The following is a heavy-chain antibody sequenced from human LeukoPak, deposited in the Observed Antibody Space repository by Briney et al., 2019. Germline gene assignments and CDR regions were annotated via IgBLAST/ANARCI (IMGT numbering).Heavy chain of an antibody. V-gene: IGHV3-23*01. Sequence: PGGSLRLSCAASGFTFSTYGMGWVRQAPGKGLEWVSSISYSDDSTYYADSVKGRFTISRDNSKNTLSLRMNSQRAEDTAVYYCVKHSLYYYGSGTYFDYWGQGTLVTVSS. J-gene: IGHJ4*02. D-gene: IGHD3-10*01. CDR2: ISYSDDST. CDR3: VKHSLYYYGSGTYFDY. CDR1: GFTFSTYG.